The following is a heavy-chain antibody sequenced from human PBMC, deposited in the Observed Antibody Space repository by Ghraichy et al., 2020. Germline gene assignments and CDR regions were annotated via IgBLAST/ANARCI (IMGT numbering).Heavy chain of an antibody. CDR3: AREVYYYDSSGYLYYYYYGMDV. Sequence: SVNVSCKASGGTFSSYAISWVRQAPGQELEWMGRINPILGIANYAQKFQGRVTITADKSTSTAYMELSSLRSEDTAVYYCAREVYYYDSSGYLYYYYYGMDVWGQGTTVTVSS. CDR1: GGTFSSYA. D-gene: IGHD3-22*01. V-gene: IGHV1-69*04. CDR2: INPILGIA. J-gene: IGHJ6*01.